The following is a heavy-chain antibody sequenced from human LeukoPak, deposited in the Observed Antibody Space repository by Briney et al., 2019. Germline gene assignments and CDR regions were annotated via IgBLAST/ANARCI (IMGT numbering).Heavy chain of an antibody. D-gene: IGHD2-15*01. Sequence: SETLSLTCTVSGDSMNNYYWSWIRQPPGKGLEWIGNINYSGSTDYNPSLKSRVTISKDTSKNEFSLKLSSVTAADTAVYYCARDSPPAYCSGGSCYFDYWGQGTLVTVSS. CDR1: GDSMNNYY. CDR3: ARDSPPAYCSGGSCYFDY. V-gene: IGHV4-59*12. J-gene: IGHJ4*02. CDR2: INYSGST.